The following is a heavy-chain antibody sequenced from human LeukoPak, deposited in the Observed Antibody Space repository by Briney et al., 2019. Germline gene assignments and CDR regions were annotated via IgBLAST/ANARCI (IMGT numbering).Heavy chain of an antibody. V-gene: IGHV4-59*01. CDR2: IYHNGKT. Sequence: SETLSLTCTVSGGSFSNDYWSWIRQPPGKGLEWIGYIYHNGKTNYNPSLRSRLTISLDTSKTQFSLDLNSMTAADTAIYYCARASEGIGFFDYWGQGILVTVSS. CDR3: ARASEGIGFFDY. CDR1: GGSFSNDY. D-gene: IGHD2-2*03. J-gene: IGHJ4*02.